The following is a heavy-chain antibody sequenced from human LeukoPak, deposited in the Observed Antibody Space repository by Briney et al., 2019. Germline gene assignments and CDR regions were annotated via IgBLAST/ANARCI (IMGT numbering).Heavy chain of an antibody. CDR3: ARLALYDQAYYYYYGMDV. D-gene: IGHD2-2*02. Sequence: SETLSLTCTVSGGSISSSSYYWGWIRQPPGKGLEWIGSIYYNGSTYYNPSLKSRVTISVDTSKNQFSLKLSSVTAADTAVYYCARLALYDQAYYYYYGMDVWGQGTTVTVSS. V-gene: IGHV4-39*01. J-gene: IGHJ6*02. CDR2: IYYNGST. CDR1: GGSISSSSYY.